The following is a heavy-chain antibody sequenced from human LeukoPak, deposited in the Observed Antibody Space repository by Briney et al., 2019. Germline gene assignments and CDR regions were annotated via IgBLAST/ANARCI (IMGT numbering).Heavy chain of an antibody. D-gene: IGHD1-7*01. CDR1: GGSISSSSYY. J-gene: IGHJ3*02. Sequence: PSGTLSLTCTVSGGSISSSSYYWGWIRQPPGKGLEWIGSIYYSGSTYYNPSLKSRVTISVDTSKNQFSLKLSSVTAADTAVYYCARGTRVFHHAFDIWGQGTMVTVSS. CDR3: ARGTRVFHHAFDI. CDR2: IYYSGST. V-gene: IGHV4-39*07.